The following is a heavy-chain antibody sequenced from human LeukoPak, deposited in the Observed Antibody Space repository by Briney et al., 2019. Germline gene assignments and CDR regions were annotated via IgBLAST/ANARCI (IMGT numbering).Heavy chain of an antibody. V-gene: IGHV4-30-4*01. D-gene: IGHD5/OR15-5a*01. CDR1: GGSISSGDYY. CDR3: ARGIGSTAFDI. Sequence: SQTLSLTCTVSGGSISSGDYYWSWIRQPPGKGLEWIGYIYYSGSTYHNPSLESRFTISLDTSKNQFSLKLSSVTAADTAVYYCARGIGSTAFDIWGQGTMVTVSS. CDR2: IYYSGST. J-gene: IGHJ3*02.